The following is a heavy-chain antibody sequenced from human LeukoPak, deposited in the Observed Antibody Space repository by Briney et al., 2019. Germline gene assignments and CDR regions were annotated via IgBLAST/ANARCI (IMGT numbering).Heavy chain of an antibody. Sequence: SETLSLTCTVSGYSISSGYYWGWIRQPPGKGLEWIGSIYYSGSTYYNPSLKSRVTISVDTSKNQFSLKLSSVTAADTAVYYCARDGGSYSPFFDYWGQGTLVTVSS. CDR3: ARDGGSYSPFFDY. CDR2: IYYSGST. D-gene: IGHD1-26*01. J-gene: IGHJ4*02. CDR1: GYSISSGYY. V-gene: IGHV4-38-2*02.